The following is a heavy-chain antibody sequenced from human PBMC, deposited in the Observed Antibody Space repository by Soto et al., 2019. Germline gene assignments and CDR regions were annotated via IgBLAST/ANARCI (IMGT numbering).Heavy chain of an antibody. CDR1: GFTFSSCA. V-gene: IGHV3-30-3*01. Sequence: GGSLRLSCAASGFTFSSCAMHWVRQAPGKGLEWVALISYDGSNKYYADSVKGRFTISRDNSKNTLYLQMNSLGAEDTAVYYCARDKRDLRFLEWSYYFDYWGQGTLVTVSS. CDR3: ARDKRDLRFLEWSYYFDY. CDR2: ISYDGSNK. D-gene: IGHD3-3*01. J-gene: IGHJ4*02.